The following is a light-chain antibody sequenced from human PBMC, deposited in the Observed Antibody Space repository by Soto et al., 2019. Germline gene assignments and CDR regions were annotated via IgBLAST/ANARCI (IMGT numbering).Light chain of an antibody. CDR2: DAS. V-gene: IGKV1D-13*01. CDR1: QGISSA. Sequence: IQVTQSLSSLSASVVDSATITCRASQGISSALAWYQQTPGRAPKLLIYDASTLESGVPSRFSGSRSGTDFTLTVSSLQPEDFATYYCQHFDYYPFPFGPGTKVDIK. CDR3: QHFDYYPFP. J-gene: IGKJ3*01.